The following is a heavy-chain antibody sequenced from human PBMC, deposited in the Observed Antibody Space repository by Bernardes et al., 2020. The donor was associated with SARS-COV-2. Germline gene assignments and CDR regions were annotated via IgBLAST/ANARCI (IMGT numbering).Heavy chain of an antibody. J-gene: IGHJ2*01. CDR1: GGSVSSGSYY. V-gene: IGHV4-61*01. D-gene: IGHD6-19*01. CDR3: ARAQGYSSGWYRDSYWYFDL. Sequence: SETLSLTCPVSGGSVSSGSYYWSWIRQPPGKGLEWIGYIYYSGSTNYNPSLKSRVTISVDTSKTQFSLKLSSVTAADTAVYYCARAQGYSSGWYRDSYWYFDLWGRGTLVTVSS. CDR2: IYYSGST.